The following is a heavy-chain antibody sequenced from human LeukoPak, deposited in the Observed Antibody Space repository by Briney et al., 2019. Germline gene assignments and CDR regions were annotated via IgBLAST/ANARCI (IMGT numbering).Heavy chain of an antibody. CDR1: GLTVITND. CDR2: LYSDGNT. V-gene: IGHV3-53*01. J-gene: IGHJ4*02. Sequence: GGSLRLSCAASGLTVITNDMTWVRQAPGKGLEWVSFLYSDGNTKYADSVQGRFTISRDNSKNTLYLEMNSLSPDDTAVYYCARGVEPLAANTLAYWGQGTLVTVSS. D-gene: IGHD1-14*01. CDR3: ARGVEPLAANTLAY.